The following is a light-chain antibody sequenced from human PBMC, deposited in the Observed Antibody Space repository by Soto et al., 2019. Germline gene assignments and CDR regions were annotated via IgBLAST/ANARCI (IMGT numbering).Light chain of an antibody. Sequence: TLSLSPGEGATLSCRASQSVSTDLAWYQHKPGQAPRLRIYGASNRATGVAARFSGSGSGTDFTLTISSLEPEDSAVYYCQQRDSWWPFGPGTKVDIK. CDR3: QQRDSWWP. J-gene: IGKJ1*01. CDR2: GAS. CDR1: QSVSTD. V-gene: IGKV3-11*01.